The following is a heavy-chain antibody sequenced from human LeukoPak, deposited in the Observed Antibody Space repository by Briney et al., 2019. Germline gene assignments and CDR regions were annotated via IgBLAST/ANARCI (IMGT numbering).Heavy chain of an antibody. J-gene: IGHJ4*02. CDR3: ARHPYCSSGSCYLDYFDF. D-gene: IGHD2-2*01. Sequence: GGSLRLSCAASGFTFSDHYMSWVRQAPGTGLAWLSYIGPGSGHTNYAASVKGRFTISRDNAKNSLYLQMNSLRAEDTAVYYCARHPYCSSGSCYLDYFDFWGQGTLVTVSS. CDR2: IGPGSGHT. CDR1: GFTFSDHY. V-gene: IGHV3-11*06.